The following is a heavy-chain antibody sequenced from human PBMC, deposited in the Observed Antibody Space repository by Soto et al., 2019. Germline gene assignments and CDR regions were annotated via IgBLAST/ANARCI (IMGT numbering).Heavy chain of an antibody. J-gene: IGHJ4*02. CDR1: GFTFSSYA. CDR3: AKDPSGGWGRPSDY. D-gene: IGHD1-26*01. V-gene: IGHV3-23*01. CDR2: ISGSGGST. Sequence: EEQLLESGGGLVQPGGSLRLSCAASGFTFSSYAMSWVRQAPGKGLEWVSAISGSGGSTFYADSVKGRFTISRDNSKNTLYLQMNSLRAEDTAVYYCAKDPSGGWGRPSDYWGQGTLITVPS.